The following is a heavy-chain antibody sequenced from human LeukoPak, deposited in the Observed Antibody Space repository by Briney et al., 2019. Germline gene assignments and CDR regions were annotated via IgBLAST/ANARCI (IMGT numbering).Heavy chain of an antibody. D-gene: IGHD2/OR15-2a*01. V-gene: IGHV4-59*01. J-gene: IGHJ4*02. CDR2: IYYSGNT. Sequence: SETLSLTCTVSGDSISSSYWSWIRQPPGKGLGWIGYIYYSGNTNYNPSLKSRVTISVDTSRNRFPLKLSSVTAADTAVYYCARHRNFFDYWGQGILVTVSS. CDR1: GDSISSSY. CDR3: ARHRNFFDY.